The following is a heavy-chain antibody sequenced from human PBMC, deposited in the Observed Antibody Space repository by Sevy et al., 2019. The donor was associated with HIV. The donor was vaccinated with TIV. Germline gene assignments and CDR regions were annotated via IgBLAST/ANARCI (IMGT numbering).Heavy chain of an antibody. CDR1: GFTFSSYG. CDR3: AKDKNNDFWSGPFDY. Sequence: GGSLRLSCAASGFTFSSYGMHWVRQAPGKGLEWVAVISYDGSNKYYADSVKGRFTISRDTSKNTLYLQMNSLRAEDTAGYYCAKDKNNDFWSGPFDYWGQGTLVTVSS. J-gene: IGHJ4*02. CDR2: ISYDGSNK. V-gene: IGHV3-30*18. D-gene: IGHD3-3*01.